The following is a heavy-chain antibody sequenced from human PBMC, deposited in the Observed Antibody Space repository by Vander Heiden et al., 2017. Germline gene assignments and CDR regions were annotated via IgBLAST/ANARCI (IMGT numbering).Heavy chain of an antibody. CDR1: GFTFSDYS. D-gene: IGHD2-15*01. CDR2: ISRSGSTI. J-gene: IGHJ4*02. CDR3: ARGPRSVIYEVVARALDY. V-gene: IGHV3-11*01. Sequence: QVPLVESGGGLVTPGGSLSLSCAASGFTFSDYSMSWIRQAPGKGLEWVSYISRSGSTIYYAGSVKGRFTISRDNAKNSLYLQRNSLRAEDTAVYYCARGPRSVIYEVVARALDYWGQGTLVTVSS.